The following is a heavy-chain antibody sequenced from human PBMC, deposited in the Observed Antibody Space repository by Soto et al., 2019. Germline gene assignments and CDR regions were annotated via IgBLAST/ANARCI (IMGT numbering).Heavy chain of an antibody. CDR3: ARDRSVTTPNYGMDV. D-gene: IGHD3-3*01. CDR1: GFTFSSYS. V-gene: IGHV3-48*02. CDR2: ISSSSSTI. Sequence: LRLSCAASGFTFSSYSMNWVRQAPGKGLEWVSYISSSSSTIYYADSAKGRFTISRDNAKNSLYLQMNSLRDEDTAVYYCARDRSVTTPNYGMDVWGQGTTVTVSS. J-gene: IGHJ6*02.